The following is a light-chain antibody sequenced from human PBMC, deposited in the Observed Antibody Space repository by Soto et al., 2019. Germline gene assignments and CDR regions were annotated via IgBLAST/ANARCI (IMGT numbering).Light chain of an antibody. V-gene: IGLV2-14*01. J-gene: IGLJ2*01. CDR1: SSDVGGYNY. CDR3: SSYTSSSTRGVV. CDR2: DVS. Sequence: QSALTQPASVSGSPGQSITISCTGTSSDVGGYNYVSWYQQHPGKAPKLMIYDVSNRLSGVSNRFSGSKSGNTASLTISGLHAEDEADDYCSSYTSSSTRGVVFGGGTKLTVL.